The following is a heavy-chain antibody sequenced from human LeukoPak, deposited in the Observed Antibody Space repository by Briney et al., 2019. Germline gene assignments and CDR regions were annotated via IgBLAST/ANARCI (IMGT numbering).Heavy chain of an antibody. Sequence: GGSLRLSCAASGFTFSSYAMSWVRQAPGKGLEWVSAMSGSGGSTYYADSVKGRFTISRDNSKNTLYLQMNSLRAEDTAVYYCATLHRSYGHTIRFYYFDYWGQGTLVTVSS. V-gene: IGHV3-23*01. D-gene: IGHD5-18*01. CDR3: ATLHRSYGHTIRFYYFDY. CDR1: GFTFSSYA. J-gene: IGHJ4*02. CDR2: MSGSGGST.